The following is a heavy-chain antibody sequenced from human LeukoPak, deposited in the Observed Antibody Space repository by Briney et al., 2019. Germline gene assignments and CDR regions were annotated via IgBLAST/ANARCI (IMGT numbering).Heavy chain of an antibody. D-gene: IGHD3-3*01. CDR1: GGSISSHY. CDR3: ARARYGYYPFFDY. J-gene: IGHJ4*02. CDR2: IYYSGST. V-gene: IGHV4-59*11. Sequence: NSSETLSLTCTVSGGSISSHYWSWIRQPPGKVLEWIGYIYYSGSTNYNPSLKSRVTISVDTSKNQFSLKLSSVTAADTAVYYCARARYGYYPFFDYWGQGTLVTVSS.